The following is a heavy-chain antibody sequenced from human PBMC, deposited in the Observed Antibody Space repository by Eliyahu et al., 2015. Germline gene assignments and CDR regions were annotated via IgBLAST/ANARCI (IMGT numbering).Heavy chain of an antibody. CDR1: XXPFXPFD. CDR3: ATPPQDYGGYARDHMDV. CDR2: ISATSNDI. D-gene: IGHD4-17*01. J-gene: IGHJ6*02. V-gene: IGHV3-21*01. Sequence: EVHLVESGGGLVEPGGSLXXXCAASXXPFXPFDLXWVRQAPGKGLGWVASISATSNDIYYADSVKGRFTISRDNAKNSLYLQMNSLTVDDTAVYFCATPPQDYGGYARDHMDVWGQGTTVTVSS.